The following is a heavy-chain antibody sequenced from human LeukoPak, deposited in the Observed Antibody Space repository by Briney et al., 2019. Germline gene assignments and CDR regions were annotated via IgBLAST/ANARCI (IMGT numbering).Heavy chain of an antibody. V-gene: IGHV1-2*02. Sequence: ASVKVSCKTSGYIFTSYYIYWVRQAPGQGFEWIAWIDPNSGDSKYSQTFQGRVNMARDTSVSTAFMELRGLRSDDTAIYFCARKGRSTLDFWGQGTLSPSLQ. CDR2: IDPNSGDS. CDR1: GYIFTSYY. J-gene: IGHJ4*02. CDR3: ARKGRSTLDF. D-gene: IGHD1-26*01.